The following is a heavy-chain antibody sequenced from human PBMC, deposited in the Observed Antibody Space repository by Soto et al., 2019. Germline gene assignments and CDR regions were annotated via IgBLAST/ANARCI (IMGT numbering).Heavy chain of an antibody. CDR3: ARVFGFGGMDV. CDR1: GGPIRSSNW. D-gene: IGHD3-10*01. J-gene: IGHJ6*02. CDR2: IYHSGST. V-gene: IGHV4-4*02. Sequence: SXTLSLTCAVSGGPIRSSNWWSLVRQPPGKGLEWIGEIYHSGSTNYNPSLKSRVTISVDTSKNQFSLKLSSATAADTAVYYCARVFGFGGMDVWGQGTTVTVSS.